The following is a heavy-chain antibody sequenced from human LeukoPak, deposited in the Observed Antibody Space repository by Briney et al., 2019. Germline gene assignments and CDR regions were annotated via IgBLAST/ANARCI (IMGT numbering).Heavy chain of an antibody. CDR2: IIPIFGTA. CDR1: GGTFSSYA. D-gene: IGHD1-26*01. J-gene: IGHJ3*02. V-gene: IGHV1-69*13. Sequence: SVKVSCKASGGTFSSYAISWVRQAPGQGLEWMGGIIPIFGTANYAQKFQGRVTITADESTSTAYMELSSLRSEDTAVYYCARDGELYSGSKGLFDIWGQGTMVTVSS. CDR3: ARDGELYSGSKGLFDI.